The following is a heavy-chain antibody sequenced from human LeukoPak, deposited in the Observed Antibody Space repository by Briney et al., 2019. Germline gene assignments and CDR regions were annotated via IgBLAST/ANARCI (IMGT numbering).Heavy chain of an antibody. Sequence: ASVKVSCKASGYTFTGYYMHWVRQAPGQGLEWMGWINPNSGGTNYAQKFQGWVTMTRDTSISTAYMELSRLRSDDTAVYYCAREDIRDPYSSSWYGSWFDPWGQGTLVTVSS. V-gene: IGHV1-2*04. D-gene: IGHD6-13*01. J-gene: IGHJ5*02. CDR3: AREDIRDPYSSSWYGSWFDP. CDR1: GYTFTGYY. CDR2: INPNSGGT.